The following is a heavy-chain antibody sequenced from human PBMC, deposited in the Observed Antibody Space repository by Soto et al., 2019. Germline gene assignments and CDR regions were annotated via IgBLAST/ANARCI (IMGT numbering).Heavy chain of an antibody. CDR1: GYTFTSYA. V-gene: IGHV1-3*01. Sequence: ASVKVSCKASGYTFTSYAMHWVRQAPGQRLEWMGWINAGNGNTKYSQKFQGRVTITRDTSASTAYMELSSLRSEDTAVYYCARSIVVVTALDYWGQGTLVTVLL. J-gene: IGHJ4*02. D-gene: IGHD2-21*02. CDR2: INAGNGNT. CDR3: ARSIVVVTALDY.